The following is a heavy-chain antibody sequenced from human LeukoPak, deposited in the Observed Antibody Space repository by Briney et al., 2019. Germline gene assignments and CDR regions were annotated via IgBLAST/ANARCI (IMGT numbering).Heavy chain of an antibody. Sequence: ASVKVSCKASGYTFTGYYMHWVRQAPGQGLEWMGWINPNSGGTNYAQKFQGRVTMTRDTSISTVYMELTRLTSDDTAVYFCVRDPCSNGVCYLFDSWGQGTLVTVSS. J-gene: IGHJ4*02. CDR2: INPNSGGT. CDR1: GYTFTGYY. CDR3: VRDPCSNGVCYLFDS. D-gene: IGHD2-8*01. V-gene: IGHV1-2*02.